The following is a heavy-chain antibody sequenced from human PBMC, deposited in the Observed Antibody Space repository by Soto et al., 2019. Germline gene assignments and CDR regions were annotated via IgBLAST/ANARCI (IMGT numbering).Heavy chain of an antibody. CDR3: ARGHYYDSRGYPDDAFDI. D-gene: IGHD3-22*01. V-gene: IGHV4-31*03. CDR2: IDYSGDS. CDR1: GGSISSGGYY. Sequence: QVQLQESGPGLVKPSQTLSLTCTVSGGSISSGGYYWSWIRQHPGKGLEWIGYIDYSGDSHYNPSLKSRVIISVDTSKNQFSLKLSSVTAADTAVYYCARGHYYDSRGYPDDAFDIWGQGTMVTVSS. J-gene: IGHJ3*02.